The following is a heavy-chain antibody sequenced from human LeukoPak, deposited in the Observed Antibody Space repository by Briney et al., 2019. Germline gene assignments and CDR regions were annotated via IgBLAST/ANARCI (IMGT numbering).Heavy chain of an antibody. Sequence: GGSLRLSCAGSGFSFSSYGIHWVRQAPGKGLEWMAFIRSDGSNKYYADSVKGRFTISRDNSKNTLYLQMNSLRAEDTAVYYCAKDDAWLQYGNWGRGTLVTVSS. CDR1: GFSFSSYG. CDR2: IRSDGSNK. J-gene: IGHJ4*02. CDR3: AKDDAWLQYGN. V-gene: IGHV3-30*02. D-gene: IGHD5-24*01.